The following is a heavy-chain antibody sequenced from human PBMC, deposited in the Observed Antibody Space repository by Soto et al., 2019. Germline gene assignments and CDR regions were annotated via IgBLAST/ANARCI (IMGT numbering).Heavy chain of an antibody. D-gene: IGHD3-3*01. Sequence: GGSLRLSCAASGFTFSNAWMSWVRQAPGKGLEWVGRIKSKTDGGTTDYAAPVKGRFTISRDDSKNTLYLQMNSLKTEDTAVYYCTTDGGYDFWSGYYNGYFGYWGQGTLVTVSS. V-gene: IGHV3-15*01. CDR3: TTDGGYDFWSGYYNGYFGY. J-gene: IGHJ4*02. CDR2: IKSKTDGGTT. CDR1: GFTFSNAW.